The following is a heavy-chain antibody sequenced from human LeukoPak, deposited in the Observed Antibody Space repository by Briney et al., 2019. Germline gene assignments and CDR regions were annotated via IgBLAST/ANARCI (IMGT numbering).Heavy chain of an antibody. D-gene: IGHD6-19*01. J-gene: IGHJ4*02. CDR3: ARETHYSGGWSTGLDY. Sequence: ASVKVSCKASGYTFSSYGISWVRQAPGQGLEWMGWINAGNGNTKYSQKFQGRVTITRDTSTSTAYMELRSLRSDDTAVYYCARETHYSGGWSTGLDYWGQGTLVTVSS. CDR1: GYTFSSYG. CDR2: INAGNGNT. V-gene: IGHV1-18*01.